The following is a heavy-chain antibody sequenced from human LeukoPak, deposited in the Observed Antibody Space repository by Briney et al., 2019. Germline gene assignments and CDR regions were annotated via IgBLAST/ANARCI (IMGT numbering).Heavy chain of an antibody. CDR2: IWYDGSNK. Sequence: AGRSLRLSCAASGFTFSSYGMHWVRQAPGKGLEWVAVIWYDGSNKYYADSAKGRFTISRDNSKNTLYLQMNSLRAEDTAVYYCAKSYGDFGYYYYYYMDVWGKGTTVTVSS. J-gene: IGHJ6*03. CDR1: GFTFSSYG. D-gene: IGHD4-17*01. CDR3: AKSYGDFGYYYYYYMDV. V-gene: IGHV3-33*06.